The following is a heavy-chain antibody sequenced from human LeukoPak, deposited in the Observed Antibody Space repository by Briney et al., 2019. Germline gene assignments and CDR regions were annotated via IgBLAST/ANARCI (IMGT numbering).Heavy chain of an antibody. CDR3: ARASQGNLGSQLDY. J-gene: IGHJ4*02. D-gene: IGHD1-1*01. V-gene: IGHV1-8*01. CDR2: MNPNSGNT. CDR1: GYTFTSYD. Sequence: ASVKVSCKASGYTFTSYDINWVRQATGQGLEWMGWMNPNSGNTGYAQKFQGRVTMTRNTSISTAYKELSSLRSEDTAVYYCARASQGNLGSQLDYWGQGTLVTVSS.